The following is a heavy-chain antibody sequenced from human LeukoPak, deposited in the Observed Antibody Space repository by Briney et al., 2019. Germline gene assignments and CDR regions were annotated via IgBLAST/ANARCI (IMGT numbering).Heavy chain of an antibody. J-gene: IGHJ5*02. CDR1: GGSISSYY. V-gene: IGHV4-59*01. CDR3: ARAVPLTYLWFDP. D-gene: IGHD3-16*01. Sequence: SETLSLTCTVSGGSISSYYWSWIRQTPGKGLEWIGYIYYSGSTNYNPSLKSRVTISVDTSKNQFSLKLSSVTAADTAVYYCARAVPLTYLWFDPWGQGTLVTVSS. CDR2: IYYSGST.